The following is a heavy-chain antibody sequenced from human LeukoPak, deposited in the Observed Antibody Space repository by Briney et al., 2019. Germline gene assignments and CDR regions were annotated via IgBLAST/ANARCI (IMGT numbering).Heavy chain of an antibody. J-gene: IGHJ2*01. Sequence: SETLSLTCAVYGGSFSGYYWSWIRQPPGKGLEWIGEINHSGSTNYNPSLKSRVTISVDTSKNQFSLKLSSVTAADTAVYYCARRSRRINWYFDLWGRGTLVTVSS. CDR2: INHSGST. CDR3: ARRSRRINWYFDL. CDR1: GGSFSGYY. V-gene: IGHV4-34*01.